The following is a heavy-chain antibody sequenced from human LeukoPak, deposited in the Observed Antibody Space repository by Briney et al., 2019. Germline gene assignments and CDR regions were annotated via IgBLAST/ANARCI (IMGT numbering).Heavy chain of an antibody. V-gene: IGHV3-23*01. CDR3: ARSMVRGVPGDY. J-gene: IGHJ4*02. CDR1: GFTFSSYA. CDR2: ISGSGSST. Sequence: GGSLRLSCAASGFTFSSYAMSWVRQAPGEGLQWVSGISGSGSSTYYADSVRGRFTISRDNSKNTLYLQMNSLRAEDTAVYYCARSMVRGVPGDYWGQGTLVTVSS. D-gene: IGHD3-10*01.